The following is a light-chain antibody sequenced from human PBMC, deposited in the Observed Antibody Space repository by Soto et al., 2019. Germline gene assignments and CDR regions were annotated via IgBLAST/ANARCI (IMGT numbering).Light chain of an antibody. CDR2: GAS. CDR3: QQYGSSPGT. Sequence: EIVLTKSPGTLSLSPGERATLSCRASQSVSSSYLAWYQQKPGQAPRLLIYGASSRATGIPDRFSGSGSGTDFTLTISRLEPGDFAVYYCQQYGSSPGTFGQGTKVDIK. J-gene: IGKJ2*02. CDR1: QSVSSSY. V-gene: IGKV3-20*01.